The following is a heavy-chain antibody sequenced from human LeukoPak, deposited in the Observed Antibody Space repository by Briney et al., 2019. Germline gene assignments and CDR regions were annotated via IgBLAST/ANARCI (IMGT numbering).Heavy chain of an antibody. CDR2: IIPIFGTA. Sequence: GASVKVSCKASGGTFSSYAISWVRQAPGQGLEWMGGIIPIFGTANYAQKFRGRVTITADESTSTAYMELSSLRSEDTAVYYCARDEGKSSSWFFDYWGQGTLVTVSS. CDR1: GGTFSSYA. CDR3: ARDEGKSSSWFFDY. V-gene: IGHV1-69*13. J-gene: IGHJ4*02. D-gene: IGHD6-13*01.